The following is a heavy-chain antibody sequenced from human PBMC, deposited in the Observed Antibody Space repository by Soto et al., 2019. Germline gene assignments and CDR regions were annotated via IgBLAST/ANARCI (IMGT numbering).Heavy chain of an antibody. Sequence: QITLKESGPALGKPTQTLTVTCTFSGFSLNTNGMAVGWIRQPPGQALEWLALTYWDDDKRYSPALKNRLTITKDSSKNQVVLTMTNMDPVDTATYFCAHNTAASLNAFDVWGQGTMVTVSS. V-gene: IGHV2-5*02. CDR3: AHNTAASLNAFDV. CDR2: TYWDDDK. CDR1: GFSLNTNGMA. D-gene: IGHD2-15*01. J-gene: IGHJ3*01.